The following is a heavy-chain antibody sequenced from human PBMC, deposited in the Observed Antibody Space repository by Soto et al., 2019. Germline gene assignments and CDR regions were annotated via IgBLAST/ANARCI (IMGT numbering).Heavy chain of an antibody. CDR2: ISSANTI. Sequence: GGSLRLSCAVSGFTFIDYSMSWSRQAPGKGLEWISYISSANTIYYADSVKGRFTISRDNAKNSLYLQMNSLGAEDTAMYYCARDALFYHTSAYNTYWGQGTLVTVSS. D-gene: IGHD3-22*01. J-gene: IGHJ4*02. CDR1: GFTFIDYS. V-gene: IGHV3-11*01. CDR3: ARDALFYHTSAYNTY.